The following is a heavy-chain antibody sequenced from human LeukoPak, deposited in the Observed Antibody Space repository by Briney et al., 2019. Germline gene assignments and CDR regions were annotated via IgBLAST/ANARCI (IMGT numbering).Heavy chain of an antibody. Sequence: SETLSLTCTVSGGSISSYYWSWIRQPPGKGLEWIGYIYYSGSTNYNPSLKSRVTISVDTSKNQFSLKLSSVTAADTAVYYSARVRSSSWFHLDYWGQGTLVTVSS. V-gene: IGHV4-59*01. D-gene: IGHD6-13*01. CDR3: ARVRSSSWFHLDY. J-gene: IGHJ4*02. CDR1: GGSISSYY. CDR2: IYYSGST.